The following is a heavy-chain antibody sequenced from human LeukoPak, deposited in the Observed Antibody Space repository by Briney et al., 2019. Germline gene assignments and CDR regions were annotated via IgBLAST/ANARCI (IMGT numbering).Heavy chain of an antibody. D-gene: IGHD3-10*01. Sequence: GGSLRLSCVVSGISLSNYAMTWVRQAPGKGLEWVSYISERRGSTTYADSVKGRFTISRDTSLNTLYLQMNNLRGEDTAVYFCAKRGVVIRGILVIGYHQEAYHYDFWGQGVLVTVSS. V-gene: IGHV3-23*01. J-gene: IGHJ4*02. CDR1: GISLSNYA. CDR3: AKRGVVIRGILVIGYHQEAYHYDF. CDR2: ISERRGST.